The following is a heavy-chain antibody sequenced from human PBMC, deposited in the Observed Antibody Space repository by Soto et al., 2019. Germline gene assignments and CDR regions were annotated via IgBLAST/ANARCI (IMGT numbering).Heavy chain of an antibody. J-gene: IGHJ6*02. V-gene: IGHV1-8*01. CDR2: INPNSGNT. Sequence: ASVKVSCKASGYTFTSYDINWVRQATGQGLEWMGWINPNSGNTGYAQKFQGRVTMTRNTSISTAYMELSSLRSEDTAVYYCARRSDTMVVGYGMDVWGQGNTLTVS. CDR1: GYTFTSYD. D-gene: IGHD3-22*01. CDR3: ARRSDTMVVGYGMDV.